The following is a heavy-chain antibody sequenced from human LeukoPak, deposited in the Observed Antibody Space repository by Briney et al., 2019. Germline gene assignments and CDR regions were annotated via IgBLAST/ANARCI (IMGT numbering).Heavy chain of an antibody. J-gene: IGHJ5*02. V-gene: IGHV4-34*01. D-gene: IGHD3-22*01. CDR2: INHSGST. CDR1: GGSFSSYY. Sequence: SETLSLTCAVYGGSFSSYYWSWIRQPPGKGLEWIGEINHSGSTNYNPSLKSRVTISVDTSKNQFSLKLSSVTAADTAVYYCASANRGYYYDSSGYSWGQGTLVTVSS. CDR3: ASANRGYYYDSSGYS.